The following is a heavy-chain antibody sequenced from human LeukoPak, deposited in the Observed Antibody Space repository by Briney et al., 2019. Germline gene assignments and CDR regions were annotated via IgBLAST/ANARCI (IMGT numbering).Heavy chain of an antibody. D-gene: IGHD6-13*01. CDR2: INAGNGNT. CDR3: ARALGHSSSYEYVDY. CDR1: GYTFTSYA. Sequence: ASVKVSCKASGYTFTSYAMHWVRQAPGQRLEWMGWINAGNGNTKYSQKFQGRVTITRDTSTSTAYMELRSLRSDDTAVYYCARALGHSSSYEYVDYWGQGTLVTVSS. V-gene: IGHV1-3*01. J-gene: IGHJ4*02.